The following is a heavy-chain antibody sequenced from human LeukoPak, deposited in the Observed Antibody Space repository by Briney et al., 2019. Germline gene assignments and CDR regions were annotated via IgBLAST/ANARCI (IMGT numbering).Heavy chain of an antibody. D-gene: IGHD1/OR15-1a*01. CDR2: ISSSDSTI. V-gene: IGHV3-48*01. CDR3: ARDYYARGGTKWFDP. CDR1: GFTFSSYW. J-gene: IGHJ5*02. Sequence: GGSLRLSCAASGFTFSSYWMSWVRQAPGKGLEWVSYISSSDSTIYYADSVKGRFTISRDNAKNSLYLQMNSLRAEDTAVYYCARDYYARGGTKWFDPWGQGTLVTVSS.